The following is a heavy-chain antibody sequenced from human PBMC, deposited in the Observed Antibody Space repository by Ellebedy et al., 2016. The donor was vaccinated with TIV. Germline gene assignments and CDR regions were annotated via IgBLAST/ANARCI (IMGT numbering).Heavy chain of an antibody. V-gene: IGHV3-74*01. CDR1: GFTFSSYW. CDR2: IDSDGSST. J-gene: IGHJ6*02. Sequence: GESLKISCAASGFTFSSYWMHWVRQAPGKGLVWVSRIDSDGSSTTYVDSVKGRFTISRDNAKKTLYLQMNSLRAEDTAVYYCARVEVGRSGPSYGMDVWGQGTTVTVSS. CDR3: ARVEVGRSGPSYGMDV. D-gene: IGHD6-19*01.